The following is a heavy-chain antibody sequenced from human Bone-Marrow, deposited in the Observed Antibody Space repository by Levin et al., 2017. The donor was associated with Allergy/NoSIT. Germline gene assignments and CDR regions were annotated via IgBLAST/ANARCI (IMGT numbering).Heavy chain of an antibody. J-gene: IGHJ6*02. CDR2: ISSSSSYI. D-gene: IGHD4-11*01. Sequence: GGSLRLSCAASGFTFSSYSMNWVRQAPGKGLEWVSSISSSSSYIYYADSVKGRFTISRDNAKNSLYLQMNSLRAEDTAVYYCARDQAVKYYYYGMDVWGQGTTVTVSS. V-gene: IGHV3-21*01. CDR1: GFTFSSYS. CDR3: ARDQAVKYYYYGMDV.